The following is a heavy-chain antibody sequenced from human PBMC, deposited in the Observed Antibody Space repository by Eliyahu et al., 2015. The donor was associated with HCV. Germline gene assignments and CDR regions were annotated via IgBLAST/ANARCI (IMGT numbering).Heavy chain of an antibody. CDR2: IDPSDSYT. CDR1: GTSFTSYW. CDR3: ARLLRGVIHY. V-gene: IGHV5-10-1*03. Sequence: EVQLVQSGAEVKKPGESLRISCKGSGTSFTSYWIIWVRQVPGKGLEWMGNIDPSDSYTSYSPSFQGHVTVSADKSISTAYLQWSSLKASDTAMYYCARLLRGVIHYWGQGTLVTVSS. D-gene: IGHD3-10*01. J-gene: IGHJ4*02.